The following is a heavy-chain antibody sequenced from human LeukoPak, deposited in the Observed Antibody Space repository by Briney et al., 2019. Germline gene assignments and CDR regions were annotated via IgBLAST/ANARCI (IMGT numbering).Heavy chain of an antibody. Sequence: PETLSLTCTVSGGSISSYYWSWVRQPPGKGLEWIGYIYYSGSTKYNPALKSRVTISIDSSKNQFSLKLSSVTATDTAVYYCARGGPYCSGGGCYSRTSNWFDPWGQGTLVTVSS. V-gene: IGHV4-59*08. D-gene: IGHD2-15*01. CDR3: ARGGPYCSGGGCYSRTSNWFDP. J-gene: IGHJ5*02. CDR1: GGSISSYY. CDR2: IYYSGST.